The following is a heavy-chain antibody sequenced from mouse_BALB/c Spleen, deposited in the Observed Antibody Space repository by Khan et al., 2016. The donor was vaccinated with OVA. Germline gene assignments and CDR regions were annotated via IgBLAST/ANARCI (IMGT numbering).Heavy chain of an antibody. CDR1: GYTFTDYV. V-gene: IGHV1-77*01. CDR2: IYPGSVSG. J-gene: IGHJ1*01. D-gene: IGHD2-5*01. Sequence: QVQLKESGPELVKPGASVKMSCKASGYTFTDYVISWVKQRPGQGLEWIGEIYPGSVSGYYNERFKGKATLTADKSSQTVYMQLCSLTSEDSAVYFCAREGVSNYVRYFDVWGAGTTVSVSS. CDR3: AREGVSNYVRYFDV.